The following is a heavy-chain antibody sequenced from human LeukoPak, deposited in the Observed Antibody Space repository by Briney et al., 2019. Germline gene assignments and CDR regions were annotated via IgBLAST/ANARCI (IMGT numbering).Heavy chain of an antibody. CDR1: GGTFSSYA. CDR2: IIPIFGTA. D-gene: IGHD3-16*01. J-gene: IGHJ4*02. CDR3: ARDLSDRGGFDY. Sequence: SVKVSCKASGGTFSSYAISWVRQAPGQGLEWMGGIIPIFGTANYAQKFQGRVTITTDKSTSTAYMELSSLRSEDTAVYYCARDLSDRGGFDYWGQGTLVTVTS. V-gene: IGHV1-69*05.